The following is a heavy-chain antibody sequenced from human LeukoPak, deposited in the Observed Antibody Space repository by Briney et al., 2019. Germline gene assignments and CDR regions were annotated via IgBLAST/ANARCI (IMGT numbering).Heavy chain of an antibody. D-gene: IGHD2-15*01. CDR1: GYTFTGYY. CDR2: INPNSGGT. J-gene: IGHJ5*02. V-gene: IGHV1-2*02. Sequence: ASVKVSCKASGYTFTGYYMHWVRQAPGQGLEWMGWINPNSGGTNYAQKFQGRVTMTRDTSISTAYMELSRLRSDDTAMYYCARTLVATPSWFDPWSQGTLVTVSS. CDR3: ARTLVATPSWFDP.